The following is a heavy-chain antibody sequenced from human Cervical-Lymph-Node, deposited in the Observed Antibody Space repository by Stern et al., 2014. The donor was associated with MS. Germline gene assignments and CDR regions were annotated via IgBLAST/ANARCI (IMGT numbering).Heavy chain of an antibody. CDR2: MNPNSGDT. Sequence: QVQLVQSGAEVKKPGASVKVSCKASGYTFISYDINWVRQATGQGLEWMGWMNPNSGDTGYPQKFQGRVTMTRNTSISTAYMELSSLRSEDTAVYYCASSTSSAHYYYYGMDVWGQGTTVTVSS. V-gene: IGHV1-8*01. CDR1: GYTFISYD. D-gene: IGHD6-19*01. J-gene: IGHJ6*02. CDR3: ASSTSSAHYYYYGMDV.